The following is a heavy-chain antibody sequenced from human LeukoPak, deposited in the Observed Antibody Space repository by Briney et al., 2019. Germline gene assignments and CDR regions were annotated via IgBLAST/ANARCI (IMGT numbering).Heavy chain of an antibody. V-gene: IGHV4-61*02. CDR2: IYTSGST. Sequence: PSETLSLTCTVSGGSISSSSYYWGWIRQPAGKGLEWIGRIYTSGSTNYNPSPKSRVTISVDTSKNQFSLKLSSVTAADTAVYYCARAKKEHLFDYWGQGTLVTVSS. J-gene: IGHJ4*02. D-gene: IGHD1/OR15-1a*01. CDR3: ARAKKEHLFDY. CDR1: GGSISSSSYY.